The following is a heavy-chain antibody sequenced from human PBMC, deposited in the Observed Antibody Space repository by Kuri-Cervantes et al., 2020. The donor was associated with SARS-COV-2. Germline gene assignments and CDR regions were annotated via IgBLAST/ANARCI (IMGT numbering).Heavy chain of an antibody. CDR1: GFVFDFYE. CDR2: ISPTASTI. Sequence: GGSLRLSCLTSGFVFDFYEMNWVRQAPGKGLEWLAYISPTASTIYYADSVTGRFTISRENAQNAVYLHMKSLRADDTAVYYCARVRAMDMWGQGTMVTVSS. CDR3: ARVRAMDM. D-gene: IGHD2-2*01. V-gene: IGHV3-48*03. J-gene: IGHJ3*02.